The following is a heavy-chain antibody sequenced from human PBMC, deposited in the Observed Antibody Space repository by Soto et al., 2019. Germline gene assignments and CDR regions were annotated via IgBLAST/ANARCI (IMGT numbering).Heavy chain of an antibody. Sequence: PGGSLRLSCAASGFTFSSYGMHWVRQAPGKGLEWVAVISYDGSNKYYAESVKGRFTISRDNSKNTLYLQMNSLRAEDTAVYYCAKDKRFLEWLFQYYFDYWGQGTLVTVS. CDR1: GFTFSSYG. J-gene: IGHJ4*02. CDR3: AKDKRFLEWLFQYYFDY. CDR2: ISYDGSNK. D-gene: IGHD3-3*01. V-gene: IGHV3-30*18.